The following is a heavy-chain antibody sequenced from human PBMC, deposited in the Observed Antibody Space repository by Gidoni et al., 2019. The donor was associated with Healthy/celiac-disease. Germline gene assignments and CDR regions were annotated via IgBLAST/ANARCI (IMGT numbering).Heavy chain of an antibody. CDR2: ISYDGSNK. Sequence: QGQLVESGGGVVQPGRSLRLSCAASGFPFRSYGMHWVRQAPGKGLEWVAVISYDGSNKYYADSVKGRFTISRDNSKNTLYLQMNSLRAEDTAVYYCAKGGIAVAGRCPGDYWGQGTLVTVSS. J-gene: IGHJ4*02. V-gene: IGHV3-30*18. CDR3: AKGGIAVAGRCPGDY. D-gene: IGHD6-19*01. CDR1: GFPFRSYG.